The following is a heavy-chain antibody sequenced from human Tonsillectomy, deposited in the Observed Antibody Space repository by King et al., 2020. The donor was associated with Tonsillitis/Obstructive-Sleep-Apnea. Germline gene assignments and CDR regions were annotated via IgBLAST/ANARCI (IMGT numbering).Heavy chain of an antibody. D-gene: IGHD4-17*01. J-gene: IGHJ4*02. CDR1: GGSISSGGYY. V-gene: IGHV4-31*01. CDR3: ARGTTVKSFDY. CDR2: IYYSGST. Sequence: VQLQESGPGLVKPSQTLSLTCTVSGGSISSGGYYWSWIRQHPGTGLEWIGCIYYSGSTYYNPSLKSQLTLSVDTSKNQFSLKLSSVTPADTAVYYCARGTTVKSFDYWGQGTLVTVSS.